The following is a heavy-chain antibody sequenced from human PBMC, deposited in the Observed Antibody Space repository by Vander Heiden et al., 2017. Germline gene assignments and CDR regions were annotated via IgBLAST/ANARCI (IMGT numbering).Heavy chain of an antibody. Sequence: EGNLVESGGGLVQPGGSLSLSRSASGFTFSSYNMNWVRPATGKGLEWISYIRSSGSLIYYADSVKGRFTVSRDNARNSLFLQMNSLRTDDTAVYYCARDQSTMFYGMDVWGQGTTVTVSS. CDR2: IRSSGSLI. J-gene: IGHJ6*02. CDR1: GFTFSSYN. D-gene: IGHD2-2*01. CDR3: ARDQSTMFYGMDV. V-gene: IGHV3-48*01.